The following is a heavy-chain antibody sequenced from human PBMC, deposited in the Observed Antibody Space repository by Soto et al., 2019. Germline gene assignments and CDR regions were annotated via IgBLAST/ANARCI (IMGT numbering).Heavy chain of an antibody. CDR3: ARANSGDDDEFDY. Sequence: ASVKVSCKASGYTFTGYYMHWVRQAPGQGLEWMGWINPNSGGSAYAQKFQGRVTMTMDTSSSSAYMELSSLRSDDTAVYFCARANSGDDDEFDYWGQGTPVTVSS. V-gene: IGHV1-2*02. D-gene: IGHD5-12*01. CDR1: GYTFTGYY. CDR2: INPNSGGS. J-gene: IGHJ4*02.